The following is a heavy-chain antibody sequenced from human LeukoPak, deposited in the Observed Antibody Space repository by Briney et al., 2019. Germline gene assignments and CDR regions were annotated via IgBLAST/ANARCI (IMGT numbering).Heavy chain of an antibody. CDR3: ARVDGALREPFDY. D-gene: IGHD4-17*01. V-gene: IGHV4-4*02. J-gene: IGHJ4*02. CDR2: IYHSGST. Sequence: SETLSLTCAVSGGSISSSNWWSWVRQPPGKGLEWIGEIYHSGSTNYNPSLKSRVTISVDKSKNQFSLKLSSVTAADTAVYYCARVDGALREPFDYWGQGTLVTVSS. CDR1: GGSISSSNW.